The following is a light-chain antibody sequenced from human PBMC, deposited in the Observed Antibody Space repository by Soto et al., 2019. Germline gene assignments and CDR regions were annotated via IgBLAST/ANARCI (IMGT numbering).Light chain of an antibody. CDR1: QSVTSSY. V-gene: IGKV3-20*01. Sequence: EIVLTQSPGTLSLSPGERATLSCRASQSVTSSYLAWYQQKPGQAPRLLIYGASSRATGIPDRFSGSGSGTDFTLTISRLEPEEFAGYYCQQYVSSPFTFGGGTKVEIK. J-gene: IGKJ4*01. CDR3: QQYVSSPFT. CDR2: GAS.